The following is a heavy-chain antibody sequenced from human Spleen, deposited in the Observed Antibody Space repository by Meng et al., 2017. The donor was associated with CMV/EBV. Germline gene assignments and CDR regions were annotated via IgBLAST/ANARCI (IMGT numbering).Heavy chain of an antibody. D-gene: IGHD2/OR15-2a*01. CDR2: IRQHGREK. V-gene: IGHV3-7*01. CDR3: ARDFSTAELSLDY. Sequence: ASGFSYSNYWMNWVRQAPGKGLEWVANIRQHGREKNYVDSVKGRFTISRDNAKNSLYLQMNSLRAEDTAVYYCARDFSTAELSLDYWGQGTLVTVSS. J-gene: IGHJ4*02. CDR1: GFSYSNYW.